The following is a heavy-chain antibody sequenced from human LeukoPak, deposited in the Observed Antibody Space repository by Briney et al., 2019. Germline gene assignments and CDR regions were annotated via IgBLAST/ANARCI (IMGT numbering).Heavy chain of an antibody. CDR3: VSVARLSR. CDR1: GFTFGDYP. CDR2: ISSNGGST. V-gene: IGHV3-64D*06. J-gene: IGHJ4*02. Sequence: PGGSLRLSCTTSGFTFGDYPMSWFRQAPGKGLEYVSAISSNGGSTYYADSVEGRFTISRDNSKNTLYLQMSSLRAEDTAVYYCVSVARLSRWGQGTLVTVSS. D-gene: IGHD6-19*01.